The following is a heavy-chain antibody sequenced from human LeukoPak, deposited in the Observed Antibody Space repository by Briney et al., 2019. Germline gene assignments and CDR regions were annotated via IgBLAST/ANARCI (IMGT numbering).Heavy chain of an antibody. J-gene: IGHJ4*02. D-gene: IGHD6-19*01. CDR3: ARGRRWLVKYFDY. Sequence: SETLSLTCAVYGGSLSGYYWSWIRQPPGKGLEWIGEINHSGSTNYNPSLKSRVTISVDTSKNQFSLKLSSVTAADTAVYYCARGRRWLVKYFDYWGQGTLVTVSS. CDR2: INHSGST. CDR1: GGSLSGYY. V-gene: IGHV4-34*01.